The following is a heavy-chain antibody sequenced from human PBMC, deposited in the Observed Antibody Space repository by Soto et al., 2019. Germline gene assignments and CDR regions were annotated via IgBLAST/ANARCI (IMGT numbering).Heavy chain of an antibody. CDR1: GGSISSYY. Sequence: PSETLSLTCTVSGGSISSYYWSWIRQPAGKGLEWIGRIYTSGSTNYNPSLKSRVTMSVDTSKNQFSLKLSSVTDADTAVYYGARTGGRWRQGGYYFDYWGQGTLVTVCS. V-gene: IGHV4-4*07. CDR3: ARTGGRWRQGGYYFDY. D-gene: IGHD1-26*01. J-gene: IGHJ4*02. CDR2: IYTSGST.